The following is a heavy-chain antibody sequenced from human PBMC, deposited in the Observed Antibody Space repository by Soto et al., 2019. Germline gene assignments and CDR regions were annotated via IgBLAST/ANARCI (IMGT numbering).Heavy chain of an antibody. D-gene: IGHD3-3*02. CDR2: IIPIFTTP. V-gene: IGHV1-69*12. CDR1: GGTFGNSA. CDR3: TRDKDRQQLGGNYYYGIAI. Sequence: QVQLVQSGAEVKKPGSSVTVSCKASGGTFGNSAISWVRQAPGQGLEWIGGIIPIFTTPDYAQKFQGRVTINADESTSTASMELTSLRAEDTAVYYCTRDKDRQQLGGNYYYGIAIWCQGTTETAPS. J-gene: IGHJ6*02.